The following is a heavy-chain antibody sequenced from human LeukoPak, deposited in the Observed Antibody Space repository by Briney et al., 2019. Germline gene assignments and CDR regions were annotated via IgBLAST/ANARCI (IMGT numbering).Heavy chain of an antibody. CDR1: GYTFTGYY. Sequence: ASVKVSCKASGYTFTGYYIHWVRQAPGQGLEWMGRINPNNGGTNYAQKLQGRVTMTTDTSTSTAYMELRSLRSDDTAVYYCARGSDSGYDPFDYWGQGTLVTVSS. J-gene: IGHJ4*02. CDR3: ARGSDSGYDPFDY. D-gene: IGHD5-12*01. V-gene: IGHV1-2*06. CDR2: INPNNGGT.